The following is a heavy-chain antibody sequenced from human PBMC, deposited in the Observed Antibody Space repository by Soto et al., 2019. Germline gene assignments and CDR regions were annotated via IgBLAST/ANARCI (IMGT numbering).Heavy chain of an antibody. J-gene: IGHJ4*02. Sequence: QVQLVQSGAEVKKPGASVKVSCKASGYIFNRYVMHWVRQAPGQRPEWMGWIDAGNGKTKYSEKFQGRVTITRDTSASTAYRELTTLRSEDTAVYYCARGRGGYDYWGQGTQVIVSS. CDR3: ARGRGGYDY. CDR2: IDAGNGKT. V-gene: IGHV1-3*01. D-gene: IGHD6-19*01. CDR1: GYIFNRYV.